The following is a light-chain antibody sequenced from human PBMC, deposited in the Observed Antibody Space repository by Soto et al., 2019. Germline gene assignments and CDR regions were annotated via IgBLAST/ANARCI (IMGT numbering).Light chain of an antibody. V-gene: IGKV4-1*01. J-gene: IGKJ2*01. Sequence: IVMTQSPDSLAVSLGERATINCKSSQSILYSSNHEHYLAWYQQKPGQPPKLFIYWASTRESGVPDRFSGSGYGADFILTIRSLQAEDVACYYCQQCYTPPYPFGQGTKRDIK. CDR2: WAS. CDR3: QQCYTPPYP. CDR1: QSILYSSNHEHY.